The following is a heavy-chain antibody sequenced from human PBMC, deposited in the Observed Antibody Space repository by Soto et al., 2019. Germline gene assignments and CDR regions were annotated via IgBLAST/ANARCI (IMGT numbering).Heavy chain of an antibody. CDR3: VRARATDSRPDY. CDR1: GFTFILYS. D-gene: IGHD3-22*01. J-gene: IGHJ4*02. V-gene: IGHV3-21*01. Sequence: AWGSLRLSCEASGFTFILYSIVCVRQAPVEWLEWVSSISSSSSYIYYADSLKGRISISRDNAKNSLYLQMDSLRVEDTATYYCVRARATDSRPDYWGQGTLVTVSS. CDR2: ISSSSSYI.